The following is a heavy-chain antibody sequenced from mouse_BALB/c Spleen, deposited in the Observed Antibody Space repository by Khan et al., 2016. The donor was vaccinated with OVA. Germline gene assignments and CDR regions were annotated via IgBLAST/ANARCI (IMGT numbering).Heavy chain of an antibody. Sequence: VQLKQSGPELMKPGASVKISCKASGYSFTSYYIHWMIESHGTSLEWIGYIDPFSGATTYNQKFKGKATLTVDKSYNTAYIHLRHLKSEASAVYDCTRHGYVAWFTYWGQGTLVTVSA. J-gene: IGHJ3*01. CDR2: IDPFSGAT. D-gene: IGHD2-2*01. CDR1: GYSFTSYY. CDR3: TRHGYVAWFTY. V-gene: IGHV1-31*01.